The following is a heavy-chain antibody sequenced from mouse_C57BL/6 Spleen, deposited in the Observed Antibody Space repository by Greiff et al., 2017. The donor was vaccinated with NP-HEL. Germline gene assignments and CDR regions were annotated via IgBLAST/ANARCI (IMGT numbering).Heavy chain of an antibody. Sequence: QVQLQQPGAELVRPGSSVKLSCKASGYTFTSYWMDWVKQRPGQGLEWIGNIYPSDSETHYNQKFKDKATLTVDKSSSTAYMQLSSLTSEDSAVYYCARGRSGPFAYWGQGTLVTVSA. V-gene: IGHV1-61*01. J-gene: IGHJ3*01. CDR3: ARGRSGPFAY. D-gene: IGHD3-2*02. CDR1: GYTFTSYW. CDR2: IYPSDSET.